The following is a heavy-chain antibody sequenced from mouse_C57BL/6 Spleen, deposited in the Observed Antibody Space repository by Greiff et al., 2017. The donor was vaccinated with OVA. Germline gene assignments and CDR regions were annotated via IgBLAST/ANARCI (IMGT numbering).Heavy chain of an antibody. Sequence: QVHVKQPGTELVKPGASVKLSCKASGYTFTSYWMHWVKQRPGQGLEWIGNINPSNGGTNYNEKFKSKATLTVDKSSSTAYMQLSSLTSEDSAVYYCARSIEGYSPFAYWGQGTLVTVSA. CDR3: ARSIEGYSPFAY. D-gene: IGHD2-3*01. J-gene: IGHJ3*01. CDR1: GYTFTSYW. CDR2: INPSNGGT. V-gene: IGHV1-53*01.